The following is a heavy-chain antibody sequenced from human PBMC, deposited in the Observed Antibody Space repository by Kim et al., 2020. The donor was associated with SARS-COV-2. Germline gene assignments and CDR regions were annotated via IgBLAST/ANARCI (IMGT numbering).Heavy chain of an antibody. V-gene: IGHV4-59*01. D-gene: IGHD2-2*01. J-gene: IGHJ6*02. Sequence: NPSLESRVTISVDTSKNQFSLKLSSVTAADTAVYYCAREVPRGDYGMDVWGQGTTVTVSS. CDR3: AREVPRGDYGMDV.